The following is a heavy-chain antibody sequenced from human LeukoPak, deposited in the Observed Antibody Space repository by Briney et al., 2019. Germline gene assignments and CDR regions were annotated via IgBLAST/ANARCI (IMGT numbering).Heavy chain of an antibody. D-gene: IGHD3-16*02. CDR1: GFTVSSNY. Sequence: PGGSLRLSCAASGFTVSSNYMSWVRQAPGKGLEWVSVIYSGGTTYYADSVKGRFTISRDNSKNTVYLQMNSLGAEDTAVYYCARDSGSYPTYYYYGMDVWGQGTTVTVSS. CDR3: ARDSGSYPTYYYYGMDV. J-gene: IGHJ6*02. CDR2: IYSGGTT. V-gene: IGHV3-53*01.